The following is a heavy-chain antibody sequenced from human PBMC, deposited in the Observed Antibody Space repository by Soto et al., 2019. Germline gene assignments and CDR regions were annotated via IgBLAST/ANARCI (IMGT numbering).Heavy chain of an antibody. CDR2: IYYSGST. J-gene: IGHJ4*02. D-gene: IGHD6-13*01. CDR3: ARDEIAAAGSLLDY. Sequence: PSETLSLTCTVSGGSISSYYWSWIRQPPEKGLEWIGYIYYSGSTNYNPSLKSRVTISVDTSKNQFSLKLSSVTAADTAVYYCARDEIAAAGSLLDYWGQGTLVTVSS. V-gene: IGHV4-59*01. CDR1: GGSISSYY.